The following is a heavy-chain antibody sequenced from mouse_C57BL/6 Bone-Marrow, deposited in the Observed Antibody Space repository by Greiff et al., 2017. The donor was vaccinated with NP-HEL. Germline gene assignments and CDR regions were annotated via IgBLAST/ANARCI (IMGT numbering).Heavy chain of an antibody. Sequence: DVKLQESGGGLVQPGGSLKLSCAASGFTFSDYYMYWVRQTPEKRLEWVAYISNGGGSTYYPDTVKGRFPISRDNAKNTLYLQMSRLKSEDTAMYYCARHGGSSFDYWGQGTTLTVSS. CDR2: ISNGGGST. CDR1: GFTFSDYY. D-gene: IGHD1-1*01. J-gene: IGHJ2*01. V-gene: IGHV5-12*01. CDR3: ARHGGSSFDY.